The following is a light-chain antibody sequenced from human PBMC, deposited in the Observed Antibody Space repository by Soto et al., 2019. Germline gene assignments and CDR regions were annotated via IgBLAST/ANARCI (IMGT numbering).Light chain of an antibody. CDR3: QQYNNWPLWT. Sequence: EIVMTQSPGTLSVSPGERATLSCRASQSVNSNLAWYQQKPGQAPRLLIYGASTRATGIPARFSGSGSGTEFTLTIGSLQSEDFAVYYCQQYNNWPLWTFGQGTKVEIK. CDR1: QSVNSN. J-gene: IGKJ1*01. CDR2: GAS. V-gene: IGKV3-15*01.